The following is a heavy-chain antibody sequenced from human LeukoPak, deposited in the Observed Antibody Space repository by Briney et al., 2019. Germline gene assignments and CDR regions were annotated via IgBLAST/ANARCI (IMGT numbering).Heavy chain of an antibody. J-gene: IGHJ4*02. V-gene: IGHV3-11*04. CDR1: GFTFSDYH. CDR3: ARDRYGSGSYYHDY. Sequence: PGGSLRLSCAASGFTFSDYHMSWIRQAPGKGLEWISYISSGSSGIYYADSVKGRFTISRDNAKNSLYLQMNSLRAEDTAVYYCARDRYGSGSYYHDYWGQGTLVTVSS. CDR2: ISSGSSGI. D-gene: IGHD3-10*01.